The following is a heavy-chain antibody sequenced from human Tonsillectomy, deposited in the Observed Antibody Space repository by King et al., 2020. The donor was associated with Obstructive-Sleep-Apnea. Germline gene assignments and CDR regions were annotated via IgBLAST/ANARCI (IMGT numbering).Heavy chain of an antibody. CDR2: ISGSGGST. CDR1: GFTFSSYA. CDR3: AKDMRVALGYCSSTSELPLCMYYGMDV. Sequence: VQLVESGGGLVQPGGSLRLSCAASGFTFSSYAMSWVRQAPGKGLEWVSTISGSGGSTYYTDSVKGRFTISRDNSKNTLYLQMHSLRAEDTAIYYCAKDMRVALGYCSSTSELPLCMYYGMDVWGQGTTVTVSS. V-gene: IGHV3-23*04. J-gene: IGHJ6*02. D-gene: IGHD2-2*01.